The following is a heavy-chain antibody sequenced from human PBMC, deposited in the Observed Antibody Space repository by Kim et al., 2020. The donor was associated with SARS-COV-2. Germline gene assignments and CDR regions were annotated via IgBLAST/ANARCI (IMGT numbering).Heavy chain of an antibody. CDR1: GFTFSSYG. Sequence: GGSLRLSCAASGFTFSSYGMHWVRQAPGKGLEWVAVISYDGSNKYYADSVKGRFTISRDNSKNTLYLQMNSLRAEDTAVYYCAKDLQQLNGMDVWGQGTTVTVPS. J-gene: IGHJ6*02. V-gene: IGHV3-30*18. D-gene: IGHD6-13*01. CDR3: AKDLQQLNGMDV. CDR2: ISYDGSNK.